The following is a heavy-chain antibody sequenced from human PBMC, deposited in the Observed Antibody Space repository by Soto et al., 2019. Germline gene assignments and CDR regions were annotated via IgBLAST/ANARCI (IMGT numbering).Heavy chain of an antibody. CDR3: ARVGGVASRTFDY. D-gene: IGHD3-16*01. V-gene: IGHV4-59*01. J-gene: IGHJ4*02. CDR1: GGSISPFY. Sequence: QVQLQESGPGVVKHSETLSLTCTVSGGSISPFYWSWVRQPPGKGLELIGYLYYSGNTNYNPSLNSRVIISGDASKNQVAPRLTSVTAADTAVYYCARVGGVASRTFDYWGQGTVVTVSS. CDR2: LYYSGNT.